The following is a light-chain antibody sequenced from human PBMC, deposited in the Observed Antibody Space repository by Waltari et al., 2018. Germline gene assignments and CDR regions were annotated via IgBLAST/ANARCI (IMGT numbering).Light chain of an antibody. CDR3: QQYYAVPPT. CDR2: WAS. Sequence: DIVMTQSPDSLAVSLGERPSITCNSDQSVSYSSNNKNYLAWYRQKPGQPPQLLISWASTREFGVPDRFSGSGSGTDFTLTISSLQAEDAAVYYCQQYYAVPPTFGPGTKVEIK. CDR1: QSVSYSSNNKNY. J-gene: IGKJ1*01. V-gene: IGKV4-1*01.